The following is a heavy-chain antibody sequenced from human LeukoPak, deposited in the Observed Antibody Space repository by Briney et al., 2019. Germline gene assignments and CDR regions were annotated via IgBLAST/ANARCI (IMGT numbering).Heavy chain of an antibody. CDR2: ISSSSSYI. V-gene: IGHV3-21*01. J-gene: IGHJ3*02. CDR3: ARDRGNPRDAFDI. D-gene: IGHD5-24*01. Sequence: GGSLRLSCAASGFTFSSYSMNWVRQAPGKGLEWVSSISSSSSYIYYADSVKGRFTISRDNAKNSLYLQMNSLRAEETAVYYCARDRGNPRDAFDIWGQGTMVTVSS. CDR1: GFTFSSYS.